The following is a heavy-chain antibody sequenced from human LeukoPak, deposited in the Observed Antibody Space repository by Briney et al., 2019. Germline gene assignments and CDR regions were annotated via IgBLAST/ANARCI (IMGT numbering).Heavy chain of an antibody. CDR1: GYTFTGYY. J-gene: IGHJ4*02. Sequence: ASVKVSCKASGYTFTGYYMHWVRQAPGQGLGWMGRINPNSGGTNYAQKFQGRVTMARDTSISTAYMELSRLRSDDTAVYYCARLPYYYDSSGYDYWGQGTLVTVSS. CDR3: ARLPYYYDSSGYDY. CDR2: INPNSGGT. D-gene: IGHD3-22*01. V-gene: IGHV1-2*06.